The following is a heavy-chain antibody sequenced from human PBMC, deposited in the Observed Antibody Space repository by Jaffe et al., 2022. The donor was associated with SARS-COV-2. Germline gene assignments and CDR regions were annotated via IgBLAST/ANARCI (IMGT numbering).Heavy chain of an antibody. D-gene: IGHD3-22*01. CDR3: AKELDYYDSSGYWVYYFDY. CDR1: GFTFSSYA. V-gene: IGHV3-23*01. CDR2: ISGSGGST. J-gene: IGHJ4*02. Sequence: EVQLLESGGGLVQPGGSLRLSCAASGFTFSSYAMSWVRQAPGKGLEWVSAISGSGGSTYYADSVKGRFTISRDNSKNTLYLQMNSLRAEDTAVYYCAKELDYYDSSGYWVYYFDYWGQGTLVTVSS.